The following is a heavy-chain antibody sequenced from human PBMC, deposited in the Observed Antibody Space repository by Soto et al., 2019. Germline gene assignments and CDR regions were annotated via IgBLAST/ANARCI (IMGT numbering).Heavy chain of an antibody. CDR2: IIPIFGTA. CDR3: ARAPSDIAARCYDFDY. CDR1: GGTFSSYA. D-gene: IGHD6-6*01. J-gene: IGHJ4*02. Sequence: QVQLVQSGAEVKKPGSSVKVSCKASGGTFSSYAISWVRQAPGQGLEWMGGIIPIFGTANYAQKFQGRVTITADESTSTADMELSSRRSEDTAGDYCARAPSDIAARCYDFDYWGQGTRVTVSS. V-gene: IGHV1-69*01.